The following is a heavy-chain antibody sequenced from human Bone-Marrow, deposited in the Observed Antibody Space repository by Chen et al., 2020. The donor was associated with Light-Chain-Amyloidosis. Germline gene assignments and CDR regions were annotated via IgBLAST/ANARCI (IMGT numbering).Heavy chain of an antibody. CDR2: FNPEEGEI. CDR1: GYTLSDVS. Sequence: QVQLMQSGAEVRKPGASVKVSCKVSGYTLSDVSMHWVRQAPGKGLEWMGGFNPEEGEIIYAQKFQGRVALTEDTSTDTAYMEMTSLRSDDTAMYYCATSNTISFEYWGQGTLVTVSS. D-gene: IGHD3-9*01. J-gene: IGHJ4*02. CDR3: ATSNTISFEY. V-gene: IGHV1-24*01.